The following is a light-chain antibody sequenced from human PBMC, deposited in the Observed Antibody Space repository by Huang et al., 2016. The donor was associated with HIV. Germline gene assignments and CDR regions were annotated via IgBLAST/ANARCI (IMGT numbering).Light chain of an antibody. CDR1: QSVSSN. J-gene: IGKJ4*01. Sequence: EIVMTQSPATLSVSPGERATLSCRASQSVSSNLAWYQQKPGQAPRLLLYASSTRATGIPARFSGSGSGTDFTLTISSLQSEDFAVYYCQQYNNWPLHFGGGTKVEIK. CDR3: QQYNNWPLH. V-gene: IGKV3-15*01. CDR2: ASS.